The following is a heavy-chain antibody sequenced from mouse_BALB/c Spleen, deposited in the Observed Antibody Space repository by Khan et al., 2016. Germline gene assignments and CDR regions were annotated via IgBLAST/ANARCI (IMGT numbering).Heavy chain of an antibody. V-gene: IGHV9-3-1*01. Sequence: QIQLVQSGPELKKPGKTVKISCKASGYTFTNYGMNWVKQAPGKGLKWMGWINTYSGESTYADDFKGRFAFSLETSANTAYLQINNLKNEDTATYYCARYRYYYGSGRYCDVWGAGTTVTVSS. CDR2: INTYSGES. CDR1: GYTFTNYG. D-gene: IGHD1-1*01. J-gene: IGHJ1*01. CDR3: ARYRYYYGSGRYCDV.